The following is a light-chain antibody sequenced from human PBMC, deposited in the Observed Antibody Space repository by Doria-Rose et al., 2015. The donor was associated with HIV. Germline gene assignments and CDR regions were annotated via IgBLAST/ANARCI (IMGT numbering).Light chain of an antibody. CDR1: QSLLYTSKNY. V-gene: IGKV4-1*01. J-gene: IGKJ1*01. CDR3: HQYGTSWT. Sequence: DIRMTQSSESLGMSLGERATLNCKSNQSLLYTSKNYLAWYQQKPGRLPKLLIYWASTRQSGVPARFSGSGSGTDFTLTINRLEPEDFALYYCHQYGTSWTFGQGTKVEI. CDR2: WAS.